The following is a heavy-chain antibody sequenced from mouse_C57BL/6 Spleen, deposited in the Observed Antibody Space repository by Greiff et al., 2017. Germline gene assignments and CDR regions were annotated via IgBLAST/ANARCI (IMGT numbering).Heavy chain of an antibody. CDR3: ARDLGYYYFDY. CDR1: GYSITSGYY. CDR2: ISYDGSN. D-gene: IGHD3-1*01. J-gene: IGHJ2*01. V-gene: IGHV3-6*01. Sequence: EVQLVESGPGLVKPSQSLSLTCSVTGYSITSGYYWNWIRQFPGNKLEWMGYISYDGSNNYNPSLKNRISITRDTSKNQFFLKLNSVTTEDTATYYCARDLGYYYFDYCGQGTTLTVSS.